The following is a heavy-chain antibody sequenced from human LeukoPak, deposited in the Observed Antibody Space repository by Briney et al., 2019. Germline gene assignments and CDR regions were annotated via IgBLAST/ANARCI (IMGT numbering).Heavy chain of an antibody. CDR1: GYTFTGYY. Sequence: AASVKVSCKASGYTFTGYYMHWVRQAPGQGLEWMGWINPNSGGANYAQKFQGRVTMTRDTSISTAYMELSRLRSDDTAVYYCARVSGGGFLEWSMYYFDYWGQGTLVTVSS. CDR3: ARVSGGGFLEWSMYYFDY. D-gene: IGHD3-3*01. CDR2: INPNSGGA. V-gene: IGHV1-2*02. J-gene: IGHJ4*02.